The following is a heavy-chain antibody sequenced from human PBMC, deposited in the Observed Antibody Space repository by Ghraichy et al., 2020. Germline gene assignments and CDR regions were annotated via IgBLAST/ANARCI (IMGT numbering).Heavy chain of an antibody. D-gene: IGHD3-3*01. CDR1: GFTFSSYA. CDR3: AKDMTYDFWSGYLFGY. Sequence: GGSLRLSCAASGFTFSSYAMSWVRQAPGKGLEWVSAISGSGGSTYYADSVKGRFTISRDNSKNTLYLQMNSLRAEDTAVYYCAKDMTYDFWSGYLFGYWGQGTLVTVSS. V-gene: IGHV3-23*01. J-gene: IGHJ4*02. CDR2: ISGSGGST.